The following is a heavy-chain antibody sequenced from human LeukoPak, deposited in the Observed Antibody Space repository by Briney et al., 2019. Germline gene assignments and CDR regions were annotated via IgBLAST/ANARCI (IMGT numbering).Heavy chain of an antibody. J-gene: IGHJ3*02. CDR3: ARPRDPYYYDSSGRDDAFDI. D-gene: IGHD3-22*01. Sequence: SETLSLTCTVSGGSISSSSYYWGWIRQPPGKGLEWIGSIYYSGSNYYNPSLKSLVTISVDTSKNQFSLKLSSVTAADTAVYYCARPRDPYYYDSSGRDDAFDIWGQGTMVTVSS. V-gene: IGHV4-39*01. CDR1: GGSISSSSYY. CDR2: IYYSGSN.